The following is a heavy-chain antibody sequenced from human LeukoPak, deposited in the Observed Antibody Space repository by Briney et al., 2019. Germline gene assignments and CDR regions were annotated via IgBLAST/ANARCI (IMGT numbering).Heavy chain of an antibody. CDR1: GFIFGAYS. CDR2: IKQDGSEQ. Sequence: GGSLRLSCAASGFIFGAYSMTWVRQAPGKGLEWVGSIKQDGSEQYYMDSVMGRFTISRDNAKKSLFLQMNSLTAEDTGLYYCVRSLERFGTRDYWGQGTLVTVSS. D-gene: IGHD3-3*01. CDR3: VRSLERFGTRDY. J-gene: IGHJ4*02. V-gene: IGHV3-7*01.